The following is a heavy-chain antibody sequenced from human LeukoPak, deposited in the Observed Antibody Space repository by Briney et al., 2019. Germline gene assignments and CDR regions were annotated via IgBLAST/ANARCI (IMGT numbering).Heavy chain of an antibody. Sequence: GGSLRLSCAASGFTFSSYGMHWVRQAPGKGLEWVAVTWYDGRNNYYAASVKGRFTISRDDSKTTVYLLMNSLRAEDTAVYYCAREVAPLYFHYGMDVWGEGTTVAVSS. CDR2: TWYDGRNN. CDR3: AREVAPLYFHYGMDV. V-gene: IGHV3-33*01. D-gene: IGHD2-21*01. J-gene: IGHJ6*01. CDR1: GFTFSSYG.